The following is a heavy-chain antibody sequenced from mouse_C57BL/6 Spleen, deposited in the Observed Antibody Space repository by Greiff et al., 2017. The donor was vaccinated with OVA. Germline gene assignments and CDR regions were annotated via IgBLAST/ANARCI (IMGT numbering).Heavy chain of an antibody. J-gene: IGHJ2*01. Sequence: QVHVKQPGAELVKPGASVKVSCKASGYTFTSYWMHWVKQRPGQGLEWIGRIHPSDSDTNYTQKFKGKATLTLDKSSSPAYMQLSSLTSEDSAVYYCAIPLYYSKGFDYWGQGTTLTVSS. CDR3: AIPLYYSKGFDY. CDR2: IHPSDSDT. V-gene: IGHV1-74*01. D-gene: IGHD2-5*01. CDR1: GYTFTSYW.